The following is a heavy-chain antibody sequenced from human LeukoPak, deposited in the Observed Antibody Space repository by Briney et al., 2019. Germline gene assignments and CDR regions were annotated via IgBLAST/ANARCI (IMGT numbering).Heavy chain of an antibody. CDR3: ARGPGYLAYYYGMDV. Sequence: PSETLSLTCAVYGGSFSGYYWSWIRQPPGKGLEWIGEINHSGSTNYNSSLKSRVTISVDTSKNQFSLKLSSVTVADTAVYYCARGPGYLAYYYGMDVWGQGTTVTVSS. J-gene: IGHJ6*02. CDR1: GGSFSGYY. V-gene: IGHV4-34*01. CDR2: INHSGST. D-gene: IGHD3-9*01.